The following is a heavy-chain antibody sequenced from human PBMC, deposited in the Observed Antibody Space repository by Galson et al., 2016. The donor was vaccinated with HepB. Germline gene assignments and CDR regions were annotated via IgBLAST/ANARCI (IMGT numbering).Heavy chain of an antibody. V-gene: IGHV3-30*18. Sequence: SLRLSCAASGFTFRNYAMHWVRQALGKGLEWVAVISYDGNYKYYADSVKGRFTISRDNSKNALFLQMNSLRPEDTAVYHCAKEDLSYFDSSVYYGADSWGQGTLVTVPS. D-gene: IGHD3-22*01. CDR2: ISYDGNYK. CDR3: AKEDLSYFDSSVYYGADS. J-gene: IGHJ4*02. CDR1: GFTFRNYA.